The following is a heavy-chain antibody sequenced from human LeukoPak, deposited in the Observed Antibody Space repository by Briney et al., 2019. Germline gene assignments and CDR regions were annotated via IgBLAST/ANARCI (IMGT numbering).Heavy chain of an antibody. CDR1: GFTFSSYW. Sequence: TGGSLTLSCAASGFTFSSYWMHWVRQAPGKGLVWVSRINSCGSSTSYADSVRGRFTISRDNAKNTLYLQMNSLRAEDTAVYYCASMICSSTSCYSHDYNWFDPWGQGSPVTVSS. V-gene: IGHV3-74*01. D-gene: IGHD2-2*01. CDR3: ASMICSSTSCYSHDYNWFDP. CDR2: INSCGSST. J-gene: IGHJ5*02.